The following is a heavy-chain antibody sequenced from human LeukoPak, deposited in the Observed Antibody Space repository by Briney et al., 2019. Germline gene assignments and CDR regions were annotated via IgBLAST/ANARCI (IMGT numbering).Heavy chain of an antibody. D-gene: IGHD3-16*01. J-gene: IGHJ5*02. Sequence: ASETLSLTCAVYGGSFSGYSWSWIRQPPGKGLEWIGEINHSGSTNYNPSLKSRVTISVDTSKKQFSLKLSSVTAADTAVYYCARGRLLMWFVPWGQGTLVTVSS. CDR1: GGSFSGYS. CDR2: INHSGST. V-gene: IGHV4-34*01. CDR3: ARGRLLMWFVP.